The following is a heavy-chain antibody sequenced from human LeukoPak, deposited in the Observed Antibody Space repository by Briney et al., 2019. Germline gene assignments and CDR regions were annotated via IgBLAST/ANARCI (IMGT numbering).Heavy chain of an antibody. D-gene: IGHD4-17*01. Sequence: SVKVSSKASGGTFSSYAIGWVRQAPGQGLEWMGGIIPIFGTANYAQKFQGRVTITTDESTSTAYMELSSLRSEDTAVYYCARVHRSALTTAITPWYYYMDVWGKGTTVTVSS. J-gene: IGHJ6*03. CDR1: GGTFSSYA. CDR2: IIPIFGTA. V-gene: IGHV1-69*05. CDR3: ARVHRSALTTAITPWYYYMDV.